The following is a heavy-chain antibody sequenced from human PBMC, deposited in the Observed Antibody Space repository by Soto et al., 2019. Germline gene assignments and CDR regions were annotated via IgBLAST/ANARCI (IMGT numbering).Heavy chain of an antibody. V-gene: IGHV3-23*01. CDR2: ISGSGGST. J-gene: IGHJ4*02. CDR1: TLTFTNCA. D-gene: IGHD7-27*01. Sequence: GGSPRLAGEGCTLTFTNCARSWFRQSPWKGLEWVSTISGSGGSTYYADAGKGRFTISRDNSMGTLYLQMKSLRVEDTAIYYCAKEVSLGSTVDLGYWGQGTLVTVSS. CDR3: AKEVSLGSTVDLGY.